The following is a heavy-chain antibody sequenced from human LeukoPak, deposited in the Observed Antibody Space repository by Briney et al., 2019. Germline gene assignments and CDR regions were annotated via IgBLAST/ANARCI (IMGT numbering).Heavy chain of an antibody. CDR1: GGSISGSY. CDR2: IYRSGTT. D-gene: IGHD6-13*01. V-gene: IGHV4-4*09. CDR3: ARLAHIAAAGSYSYHSLDV. J-gene: IGHJ6*02. Sequence: PSETLSLTCTVSGGSISGSYWSWIRQPPGKGLEWVGYIYRSGTTNYNPALKSRVTIVVDTSKNQVSLRLTSVTAADTAVYYCARLAHIAAAGSYSYHSLDVWGQGTTVTVSS.